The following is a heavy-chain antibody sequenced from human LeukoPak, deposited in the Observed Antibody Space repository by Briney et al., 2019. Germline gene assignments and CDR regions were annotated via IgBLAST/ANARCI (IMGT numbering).Heavy chain of an antibody. J-gene: IGHJ4*02. D-gene: IGHD1-26*01. CDR3: ARESGSYYGVTLDY. CDR1: GFIVSSSY. V-gene: IGHV3-66*01. Sequence: QSGGSLRLSCAASGFIVSSSYMSWVRQAPGKGLEWVSVIYSGGTTYYADSVKGRFTISRDNSKNTLYLQMNSLRAEDTAVYYCARESGSYYGVTLDYWGQGTLVTVSS. CDR2: IYSGGTT.